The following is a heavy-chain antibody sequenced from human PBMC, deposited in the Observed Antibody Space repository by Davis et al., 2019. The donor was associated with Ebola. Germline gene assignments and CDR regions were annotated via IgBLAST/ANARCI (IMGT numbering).Heavy chain of an antibody. D-gene: IGHD2-2*01. Sequence: GESLKISCAASGFTFSTNWMSWVRQAPGKGLEWVATIKPDGSDKYFVDSVKGRFTISRDNAKSSLYLQMNSLRAEDTAVYYCARGKQYPGYWGQGTLVTVSS. CDR1: GFTFSTNW. J-gene: IGHJ4*02. CDR2: IKPDGSDK. CDR3: ARGKQYPGY. V-gene: IGHV3-7*03.